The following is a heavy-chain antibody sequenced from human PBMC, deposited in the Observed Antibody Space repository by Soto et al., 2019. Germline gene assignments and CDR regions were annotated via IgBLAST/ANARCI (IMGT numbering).Heavy chain of an antibody. CDR3: AKACVGFFHRSMPDY. CDR2: ISWNSGSI. J-gene: IGHJ4*02. Sequence: PGGSLRLSCAASGVTFDDYAMHWVRQAPGKGLEWVSGISWNSGSIGYADSVKGRFTIPRDNAKNSLYLQMNSLRAEDTALYYCAKACVGFFHRSMPDYWGQGTLVTVSS. V-gene: IGHV3-9*01. D-gene: IGHD2-2*01. CDR1: GVTFDDYA.